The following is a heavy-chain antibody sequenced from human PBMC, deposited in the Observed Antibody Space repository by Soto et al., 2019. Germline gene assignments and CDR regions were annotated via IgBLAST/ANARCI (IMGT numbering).Heavy chain of an antibody. CDR3: AQASSGYSSYWYFDL. V-gene: IGHV2-5*02. J-gene: IGHJ2*01. CDR1: GVPLSTSGGG. Sequence: SGPTLVNPTHTLTLTWTFSGVPLSTSGGGGGWVRQPPGKALEWLALIYWDDDKRYSTSLKSRLTITKDTSKNQVVLTMTNMDPVDTATYYCAQASSGYSSYWYFDLWGRGTLVTVSS. CDR2: IYWDDDK. D-gene: IGHD3-22*01.